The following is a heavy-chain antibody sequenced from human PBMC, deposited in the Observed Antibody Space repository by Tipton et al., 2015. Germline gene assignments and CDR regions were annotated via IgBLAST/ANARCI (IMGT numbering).Heavy chain of an antibody. CDR1: GYTFTSYD. V-gene: IGHV1-69*13. J-gene: IGHJ6*02. CDR2: TIPILGTS. D-gene: IGHD3-16*01. CDR3: ARDVMITFGGVMDV. Sequence: QSGAEVKKPGASVKVSCKASGYTFTSYDVNWVRQAPGQGLEWMGGTIPILGTSNYGQKFQGRVTITADESTSTAYMELSSLRSEDTAVYYCARDVMITFGGVMDVWGQGTTVTVSS.